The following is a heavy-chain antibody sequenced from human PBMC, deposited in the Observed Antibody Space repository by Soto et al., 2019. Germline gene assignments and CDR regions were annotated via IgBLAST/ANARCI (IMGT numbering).Heavy chain of an antibody. Sequence: VQLVESGGALVQPGGSLRLSCAASGLVFKTYWVEWVRQAPGKGLEWVASIDQDGSATYYADSVKGRFTISRDNAADSAHRHMNSLRDGDTAIYYWATPGSDSGGTWGQGTLVNVTS. J-gene: IGHJ5*02. CDR3: ATPGSDSGGT. CDR2: IDQDGSAT. V-gene: IGHV3-7*03. CDR1: GLVFKTYW. D-gene: IGHD6-25*01.